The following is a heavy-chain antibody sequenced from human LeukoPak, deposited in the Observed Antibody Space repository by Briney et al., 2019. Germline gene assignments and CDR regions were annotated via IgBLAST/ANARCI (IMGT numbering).Heavy chain of an antibody. V-gene: IGHV3-48*03. Sequence: GGSLRLSCAASGFTFSSYEMNWVRQAPGKGLEWVSYISSSGSTIYYADSVKGRFTISRDNAKNSLYLQMNSLRAEDTAVYYCARDGDYDILTGDLHYFDYWGQGTLVTVSS. CDR3: ARDGDYDILTGDLHYFDY. CDR1: GFTFSSYE. D-gene: IGHD3-9*01. J-gene: IGHJ4*02. CDR2: ISSSGSTI.